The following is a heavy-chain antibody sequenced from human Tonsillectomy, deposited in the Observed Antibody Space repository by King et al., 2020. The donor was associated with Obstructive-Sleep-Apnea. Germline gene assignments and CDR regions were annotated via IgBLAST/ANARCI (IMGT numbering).Heavy chain of an antibody. J-gene: IGHJ5*02. CDR2: IYYTGST. Sequence: VQLQESGPGLVKPSETLSLTCTVSGGSVSSGSYYWSWIRQPPGKGLEWIGYIYYTGSTNYNPSLNSRVTISIDTSKNQFSLKLNSVTAADTAVYYCAGVGYDFLNWFDPWGQGTLVTVSS. V-gene: IGHV4-61*01. CDR1: GGSVSSGSYY. CDR3: AGVGYDFLNWFDP. D-gene: IGHD3-3*01.